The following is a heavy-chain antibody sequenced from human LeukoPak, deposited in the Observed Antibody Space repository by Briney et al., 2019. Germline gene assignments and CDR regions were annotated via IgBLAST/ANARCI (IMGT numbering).Heavy chain of an antibody. D-gene: IGHD6-13*01. CDR2: IGAYNGNT. Sequence: ASVKVSCKASGYTFTSYGISWVRQAPGQGLEWMGWIGAYNGNTNYAQKLQGRVTMTTDTSTSTAYMELRSLRSDDTAVYYCARIVTEYSSSWYVSRYFDYWGQGTLVTVSS. CDR1: GYTFTSYG. V-gene: IGHV1-18*01. CDR3: ARIVTEYSSSWYVSRYFDY. J-gene: IGHJ4*02.